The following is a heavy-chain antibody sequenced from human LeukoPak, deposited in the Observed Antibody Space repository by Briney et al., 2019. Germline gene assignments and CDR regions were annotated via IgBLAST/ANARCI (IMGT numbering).Heavy chain of an antibody. V-gene: IGHV3-23*01. CDR1: GFTFSSYG. CDR2: ISGSGDST. CDR3: ATGKTAMVS. D-gene: IGHD5-18*01. J-gene: IGHJ4*02. Sequence: PGGSLRLSCAASGFTFSSYGMNWVRQAPGKGLEWVSAISGSGDSTYYADSVKGRFTISRDNSKNTLYLQMNSLRAEDTAVYYCATGKTAMVSWGQGTLVTVSS.